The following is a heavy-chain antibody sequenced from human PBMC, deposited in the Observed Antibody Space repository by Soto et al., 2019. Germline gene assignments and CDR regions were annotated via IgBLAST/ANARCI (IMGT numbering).Heavy chain of an antibody. J-gene: IGHJ6*02. V-gene: IGHV4-39*07. CDR3: ARSPDSSGYYPRWYYYGMDV. CDR2: IYYSGST. Sequence: SETLSLTCTVSGGSISSSSYYWGWIRQPPGKGLEWIGSIYYSGSTYYNPSLKSRVTISVDKSKNQFSLKLSSVTAADTAVYYCARSPDSSGYYPRWYYYGMDVWGQRTKVTVSS. D-gene: IGHD3-22*01. CDR1: GGSISSSSYY.